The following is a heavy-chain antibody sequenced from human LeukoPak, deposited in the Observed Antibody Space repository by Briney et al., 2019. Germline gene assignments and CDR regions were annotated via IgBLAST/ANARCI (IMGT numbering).Heavy chain of an antibody. D-gene: IGHD1-26*01. V-gene: IGHV1-18*01. CDR2: ISAYNGNT. Sequence: ASVKVSCKASGYTFTSYGISWVRQAPGQGLEWMGWISAYNGNTNYAQRLQGRVTMTTDTSTSTAYMELRSLRSDDTAVYYCARRARIVGATTSFDYWGQGTLVTVSS. J-gene: IGHJ4*02. CDR1: GYTFTSYG. CDR3: ARRARIVGATTSFDY.